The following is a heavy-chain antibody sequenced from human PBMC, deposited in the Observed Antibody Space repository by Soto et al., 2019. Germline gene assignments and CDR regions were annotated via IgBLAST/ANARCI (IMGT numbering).Heavy chain of an antibody. J-gene: IGHJ6*02. Sequence: PGRSLRLSCAASGFTFSNAWMSWVRQAPGKGLEWVGRIKSKTDGGTTDYAAPVKGRFAISRDDSKNTLYLQMNSLKTEDTAVYYCTTGVGCSSTSCNRYYYYYGMDVWGQGTTVTVSS. CDR1: GFTFSNAW. V-gene: IGHV3-15*01. D-gene: IGHD2-2*01. CDR2: IKSKTDGGTT. CDR3: TTGVGCSSTSCNRYYYYYGMDV.